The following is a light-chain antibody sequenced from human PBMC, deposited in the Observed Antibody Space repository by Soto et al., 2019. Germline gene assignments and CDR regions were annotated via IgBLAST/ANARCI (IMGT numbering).Light chain of an antibody. CDR3: QSLGTGIQV. CDR2: INYDGTH. Sequence: QSVLTQSPSASASLGASVKLTCTLSSGYSTYAIAWHQQQSENGPRFLMKINYDGTHSKGDGFFDRFSGSSSGAERHLTISSLQSEDEADYYCQSLGTGIQVFGGGTKVTVL. V-gene: IGLV4-69*01. J-gene: IGLJ3*02. CDR1: SGYSTYA.